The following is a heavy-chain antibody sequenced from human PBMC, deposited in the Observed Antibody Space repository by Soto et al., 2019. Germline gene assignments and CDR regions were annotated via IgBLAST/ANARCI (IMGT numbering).Heavy chain of an antibody. J-gene: IGHJ6*02. CDR1: GDSISSGYH. V-gene: IGHV4-38-2*01. CDR3: ARVSKLVAPKDGKSAYFYAMDV. CDR2: IYHSGTT. D-gene: IGHD6-6*01. Sequence: SETLSLTCAVSGDSISSGYHWAWIRQPPGKGLEWIASIYHSGTTYYNPSLKSRVTISVDTSKNQFSLKVRSVTAADAAVYFCARVSKLVAPKDGKSAYFYAMDVWGPGTTVTVSS.